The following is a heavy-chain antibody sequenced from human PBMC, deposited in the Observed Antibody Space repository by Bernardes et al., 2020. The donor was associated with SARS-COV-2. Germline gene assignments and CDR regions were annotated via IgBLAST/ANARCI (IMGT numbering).Heavy chain of an antibody. CDR2: IYYSGST. CDR3: ARRSAIFGVVIISEGWFDP. V-gene: IGHV4-39*01. D-gene: IGHD3-3*01. J-gene: IGHJ5*02. CDR1: GGSISSSSYY. Sequence: SETLSLTCTVSGGSISSSSYYWGWIRQPPGKGLEWIGSIYYSGSTYYNPSLKSRVTISVDTSKNQFSLKLSSVTAADTAVYYCARRSAIFGVVIISEGWFDPWGQGTLVTVSS.